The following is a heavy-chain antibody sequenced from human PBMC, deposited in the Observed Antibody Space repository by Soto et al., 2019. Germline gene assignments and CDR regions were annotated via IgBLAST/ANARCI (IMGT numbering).Heavy chain of an antibody. D-gene: IGHD3-16*01. Sequence: QITLKESGPTLVKPTQTLTLTCTFSGFSLTTRGVGVGWIRQPTGKALECLALIYCDDDKRYSPSLQSRLSSTNDTSKNQVVRTMTNVDPVDTATYYCAHIPNYYQYDWFDPWGQGTLVSVSS. CDR1: GFSLTTRGVG. J-gene: IGHJ5*02. CDR3: AHIPNYYQYDWFDP. V-gene: IGHV2-5*02. CDR2: IYCDDDK.